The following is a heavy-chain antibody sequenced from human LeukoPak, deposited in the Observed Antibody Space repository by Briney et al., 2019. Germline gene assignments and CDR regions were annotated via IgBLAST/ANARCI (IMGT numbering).Heavy chain of an antibody. Sequence: PSETLSLTCTVSGGSISSSSYYWARIRQPPGKGLEWIGSIYYSGSTYYSPSLKSRVTISVDTSKNQFSLKLSSVTAADTAVYYCARRAGQYDYWGQGTLVTVSS. CDR2: IYYSGST. J-gene: IGHJ4*02. V-gene: IGHV4-39*01. CDR1: GGSISSSSYY. CDR3: ARRAGQYDY. D-gene: IGHD3-10*01.